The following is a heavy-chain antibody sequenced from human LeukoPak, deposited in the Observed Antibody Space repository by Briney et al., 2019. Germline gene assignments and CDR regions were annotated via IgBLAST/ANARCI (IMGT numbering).Heavy chain of an antibody. CDR1: GFSFSDYG. Sequence: GGSLRLSCAASGFSFSDYGMHWVRQAPGKGLEWVADIWYDASNKYYGDYVKGRFTISRDNSKNTLYLQMNSLTAEDTAVYYCARDRGQFSNYFDYWGQGTLVTVSS. D-gene: IGHD4-11*01. V-gene: IGHV3-33*01. J-gene: IGHJ4*02. CDR3: ARDRGQFSNYFDY. CDR2: IWYDASNK.